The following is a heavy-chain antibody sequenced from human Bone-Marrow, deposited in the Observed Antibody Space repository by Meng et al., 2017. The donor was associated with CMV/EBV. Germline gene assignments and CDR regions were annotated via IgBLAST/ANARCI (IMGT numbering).Heavy chain of an antibody. CDR2: ISWNSGSI. V-gene: IGHV3-9*01. Sequence: SLKISCAASGFTFDDYAMHWVRQAPGKGLEWVSGISWNSGSIGYADSVKGRFTISRDNAKNSLYLQMNSLRAEDTALYYCAKDKSYYYYYGMAVWGQGNTV. CDR3: AKDKSYYYYYGMAV. CDR1: GFTFDDYA. J-gene: IGHJ6*02.